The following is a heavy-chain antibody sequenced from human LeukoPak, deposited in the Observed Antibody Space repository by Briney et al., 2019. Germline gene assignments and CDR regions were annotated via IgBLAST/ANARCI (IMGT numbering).Heavy chain of an antibody. J-gene: IGHJ6*04. D-gene: IGHD3-10*01. CDR2: IKQDGGEK. CDR3: ARDRGFGQADV. CDR1: GFTFSGYW. V-gene: IGHV3-7*01. Sequence: PGGSLRLSCAASGFTFSGYWMSWLRQAPGRGREGVANIKQDGGEKYYVDSVKSRFTISRDNAKNSLYLQMNSLRAEDTAVYYCARDRGFGQADVWGKGTTVTVSS.